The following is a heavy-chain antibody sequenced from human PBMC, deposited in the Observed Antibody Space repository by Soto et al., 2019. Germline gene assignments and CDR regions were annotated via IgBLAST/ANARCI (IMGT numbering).Heavy chain of an antibody. CDR1: GYIFTDYY. CDR2: IHPNNGGT. V-gene: IGHV1-2*02. D-gene: IGHD3-22*01. Sequence: ASVKVSCKASGYIFTDYYYHWVRQAPGQGLEWMGWIHPNNGGTNYAQKFQGRVTMTRDTSISTAHMELSRPTSDDTAVYYCARGEGQFDTTGSYYVYWGQGSLVTVS. J-gene: IGHJ4*02. CDR3: ARGEGQFDTTGSYYVY.